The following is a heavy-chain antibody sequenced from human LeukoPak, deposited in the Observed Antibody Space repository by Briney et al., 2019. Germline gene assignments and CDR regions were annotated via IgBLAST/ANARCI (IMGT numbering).Heavy chain of an antibody. D-gene: IGHD1-26*01. J-gene: IGHJ6*04. V-gene: IGHV3-33*01. CDR3: VREGAPPGGYGREV. Sequence: PGTSVRLSCVASGFTFRSYAIQWVRQAPGKGLEWVADIRHDGSEEYYADSVKGRFTISRDNSKNTLYLEMKSLRAEDTAVYYCVREGAPPGGYGREVWGKGPPVPV. CDR2: IRHDGSEE. CDR1: GFTFRSYA.